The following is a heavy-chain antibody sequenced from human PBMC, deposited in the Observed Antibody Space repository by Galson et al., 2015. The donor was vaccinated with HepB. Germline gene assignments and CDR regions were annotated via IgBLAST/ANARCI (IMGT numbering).Heavy chain of an antibody. CDR3: AREGRSWFRNYYFDY. V-gene: IGHV1-3*01. CDR2: INAGNGNT. Sequence: SVKVSCKASGYTFTSYAMHWVRQAPGQRLEWMGWINAGNGNTKYSQKFQGRVTITRDTSASTAYMELSSLRSEDTAVYYCAREGRSWFRNYYFDYWGQGTLVTVSS. D-gene: IGHD3-10*01. CDR1: GYTFTSYA. J-gene: IGHJ4*02.